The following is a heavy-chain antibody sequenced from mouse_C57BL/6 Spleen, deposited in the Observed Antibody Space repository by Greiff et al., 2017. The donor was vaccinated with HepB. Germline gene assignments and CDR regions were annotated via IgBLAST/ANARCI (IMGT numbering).Heavy chain of an antibody. V-gene: IGHV5-17*01. CDR2: ISSGSSTI. D-gene: IGHD1-1*01. CDR3: ARIFTTVVPGYMDY. Sequence: EVNVVESGGGLVKPGGSLKLSCAASGFTFSDYGMHWVRQAPEKGLEWVAYISSGSSTIYYADTVKGRFTISRDNAKNTLFLQMTSLRSEDTAMYYCARIFTTVVPGYMDYWGQGTSVTVSS. J-gene: IGHJ4*01. CDR1: GFTFSDYG.